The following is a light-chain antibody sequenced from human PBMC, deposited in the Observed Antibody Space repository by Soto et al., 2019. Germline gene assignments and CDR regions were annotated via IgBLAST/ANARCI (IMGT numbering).Light chain of an antibody. V-gene: IGKV1-5*01. J-gene: IGKJ1*01. CDR2: DAS. CDR1: QSISSW. CDR3: QQYHSYSWT. Sequence: DIQMTQSPSTLSASVGDRVTITCRASQSISSWLAWYQQKPGKAPKVLIYDASSLESGVPSRFSGSGSGTEITLTIITLQPDDFATYYCQQYHSYSWTFGQGTKV.